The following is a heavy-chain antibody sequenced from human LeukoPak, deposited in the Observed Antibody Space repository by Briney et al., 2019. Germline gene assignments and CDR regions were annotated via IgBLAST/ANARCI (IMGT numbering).Heavy chain of an antibody. CDR1: GGSISSGGYS. Sequence: SETLSLTCAVSGGSISSGGYSWSWIRQPPGKGLEWIGYIYHSGSTYYNPSLKSRVTISVDRSKNQFSLKLSSVTAADTAVYYCAREKDGYNFFDYWGQGTLVTVSS. V-gene: IGHV4-30-2*01. D-gene: IGHD5-24*01. CDR3: AREKDGYNFFDY. J-gene: IGHJ4*02. CDR2: IYHSGST.